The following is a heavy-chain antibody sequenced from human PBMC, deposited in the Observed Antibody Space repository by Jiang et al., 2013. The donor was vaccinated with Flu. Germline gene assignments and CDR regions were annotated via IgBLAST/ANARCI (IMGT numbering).Heavy chain of an antibody. V-gene: IGHV4-34*01. J-gene: IGHJ5*02. D-gene: IGHD6-6*01. CDR3: ARGGSSSVHWFDP. Sequence: KGLEWIGEINHSGSTNYNPSLKSRVTISVDTSKNQFSLKLSSVTAADTAVYYCARGGSSSVHWFDPWGQGTLVTVSS. CDR2: INHSGST.